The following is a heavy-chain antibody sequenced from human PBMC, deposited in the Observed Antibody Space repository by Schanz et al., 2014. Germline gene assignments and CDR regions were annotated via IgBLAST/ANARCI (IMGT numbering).Heavy chain of an antibody. CDR2: IYHTGST. D-gene: IGHD2-21*01. V-gene: IGHV4-39*07. Sequence: QLHLQESGPGLVKPSETLSLTCAVSGDSITSGPYSWGWIRQAPGKGLEWIGQIYHTGSTDFNPSLKSRFTRSVDKSKNQFSLRLSSVTAADTAVYYCARTFRCGGGECSTWADWGQGTLVTVSS. CDR3: ARTFRCGGGECSTWAD. CDR1: GDSITSGPYS. J-gene: IGHJ4*02.